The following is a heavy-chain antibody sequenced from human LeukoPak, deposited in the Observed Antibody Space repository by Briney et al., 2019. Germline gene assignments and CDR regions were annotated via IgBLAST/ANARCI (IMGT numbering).Heavy chain of an antibody. J-gene: IGHJ6*03. V-gene: IGHV1-69*19. Sequence: SVKVSCKASGGTFSSYAISWVRQSPGQGLEWMGGIIPIFGTANYAQKFQGRVTITADDSTTTAYMELSSLTSEDTAIYYCARLGHCRETNCYSDFYYMDVWGKGTTVIVSS. CDR3: ARLGHCRETNCYSDFYYMDV. D-gene: IGHD2-2*02. CDR2: IIPIFGTA. CDR1: GGTFSSYA.